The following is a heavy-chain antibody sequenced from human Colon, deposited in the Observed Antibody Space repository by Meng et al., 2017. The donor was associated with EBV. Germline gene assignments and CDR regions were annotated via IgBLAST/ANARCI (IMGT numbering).Heavy chain of an antibody. V-gene: IGHV4-31*03. CDR2: IYYSGST. CDR1: GGSISSGNHY. J-gene: IGHJ2*01. CDR3: ASLYGDSSVWYLDL. D-gene: IGHD4-17*01. Sequence: QPHEPVPGLVIPSQTLALTCTVSGGSISSGNHYWSWIRQHPGKGMEYIGYIYYSGSTYYNPSLKSRVIISVDTSKNQFSLRLNSVTAADTAVYYCASLYGDSSVWYLDLWGRGTLVTVSS.